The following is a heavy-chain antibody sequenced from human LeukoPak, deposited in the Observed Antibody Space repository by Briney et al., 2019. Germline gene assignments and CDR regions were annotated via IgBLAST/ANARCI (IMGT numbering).Heavy chain of an antibody. D-gene: IGHD5-12*01. Sequence: ASVKVSCKASGYTFADYYVHWVRQAPGQGLEWMGWISAYNGNTNYAQKLQGRVTMTTDTSTSTAYMELSSLRSEDTAVYYCARVSGYDRRERYYYYYYMDVWGKGTTVTVSS. CDR2: ISAYNGNT. CDR3: ARVSGYDRRERYYYYYYMDV. CDR1: GYTFADYY. J-gene: IGHJ6*03. V-gene: IGHV1-18*04.